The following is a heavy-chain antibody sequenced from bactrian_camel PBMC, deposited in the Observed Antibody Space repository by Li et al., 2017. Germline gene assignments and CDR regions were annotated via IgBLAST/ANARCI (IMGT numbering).Heavy chain of an antibody. V-gene: IGHV3S40*01. CDR2: ITTGTGNT. J-gene: IGHJ4*01. CDR1: LFPVNKYH. CDR3: AASRLGSTINWRQERRYGY. D-gene: IGHD4*01. Sequence: VQLVESGGGLVQPGESLRLSCAVSLFPVNKYHINWVRQAPGKEREGVATITTGTGNTDCADSVKGRFTISQDGAENTVYLQMNGLKPEDTAMYYCAASRLGSTINWRQERRYGYWGQGTQVTVS.